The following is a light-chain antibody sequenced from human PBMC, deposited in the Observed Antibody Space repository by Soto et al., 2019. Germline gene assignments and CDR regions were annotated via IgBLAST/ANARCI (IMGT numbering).Light chain of an antibody. J-gene: IGKJ4*01. CDR1: QNLSSS. Sequence: EIVMTQSPATLSVSPGERATLSCRASQNLSSSLAWYQQRPGQAPRLLIYGASTRATGIPARFSGSGSGTDITLTISSLQSEDFAVYSCQQYYNWPPPLTFGGGTKVEI. CDR2: GAS. CDR3: QQYYNWPPPLT. V-gene: IGKV3-15*01.